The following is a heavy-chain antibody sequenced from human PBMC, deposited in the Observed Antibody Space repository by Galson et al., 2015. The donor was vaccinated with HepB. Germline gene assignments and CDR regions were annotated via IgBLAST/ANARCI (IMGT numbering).Heavy chain of an antibody. V-gene: IGHV3-33*01. J-gene: IGHJ4*02. D-gene: IGHD6-19*01. CDR1: GFTFSSYG. CDR2: IWYDGSNK. Sequence: SLRLSCAASGFTFSSYGMHWVRQAPGKGLEWVAVIWYDGSNKYYADSVKGRFTISRDNSKNTLYLQMNSLRAEDTAVYYCARDPGIAVAGTPYDYSGWGQGTLVTVSS. CDR3: ARDPGIAVAGTPYDYSG.